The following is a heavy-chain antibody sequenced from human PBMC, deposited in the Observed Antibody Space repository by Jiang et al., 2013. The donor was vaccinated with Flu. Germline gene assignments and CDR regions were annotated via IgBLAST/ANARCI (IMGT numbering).Heavy chain of an antibody. CDR1: GYTFTVYY. CDR2: INPNSGGT. Sequence: EVKKPGASVKVSCKASGYTFTVYYIHWVRQAPGQGLEWMGWINPNSGGTIYAQKFQGWVTMTRDTSINTAYMDLSRLRSDDTAVYYCARPLFPRDYYGMDVWGQGTTVTVSS. CDR3: ARPLFPRDYYGMDV. J-gene: IGHJ6*02. V-gene: IGHV1-2*04.